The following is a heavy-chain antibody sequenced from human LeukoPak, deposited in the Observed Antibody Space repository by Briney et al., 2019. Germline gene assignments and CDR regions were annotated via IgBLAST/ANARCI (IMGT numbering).Heavy chain of an antibody. J-gene: IGHJ4*02. CDR1: GGSVSSGSYY. CDR3: ARLASGYDD. D-gene: IGHD5-12*01. Sequence: SETLSLTCTVSGGSVSSGSYYWSWIRQPPGKGLEWIGYIHYSGSTNYNPSLKSRVTISLDTSKNQFSLKLSSVTAADTAVYYCARLASGYDDWGPGTLVTVSS. V-gene: IGHV4-61*01. CDR2: IHYSGST.